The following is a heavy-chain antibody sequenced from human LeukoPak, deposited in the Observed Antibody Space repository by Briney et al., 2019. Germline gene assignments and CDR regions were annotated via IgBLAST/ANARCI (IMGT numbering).Heavy chain of an antibody. CDR3: AKYHKTTVAGRDFDY. V-gene: IGHV3-23*01. D-gene: IGHD6-19*01. CDR1: GFTFSSYA. J-gene: IGHJ4*02. CDR2: INSGGENT. Sequence: PGGSLRLSCAASGFTFSSYAMTWVRQTPGKGLEWVSSINSGGENTDYADSVKGRFTISRDNSKSTLYLQMNSLRAEDTAVYYCAKYHKTTVAGRDFDYWVQETLVSVSS.